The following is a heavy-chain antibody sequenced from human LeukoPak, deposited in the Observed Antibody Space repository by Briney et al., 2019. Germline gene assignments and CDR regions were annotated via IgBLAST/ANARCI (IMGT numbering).Heavy chain of an antibody. CDR3: ARTTYYYDSSGYYLLDY. J-gene: IGHJ4*02. CDR2: INPNSGGT. CDR1: GYTFTGYY. Sequence: GASVKVSCKASGYTFTGYYMHWVRQAPGQGLEWMGWINPNSGGTNYAQKFQGRVTMTRDTSNSTAYMELSRLRSDDTAVYYCARTTYYYDSSGYYLLDYWGQGTLVTVSS. D-gene: IGHD3-22*01. V-gene: IGHV1-2*02.